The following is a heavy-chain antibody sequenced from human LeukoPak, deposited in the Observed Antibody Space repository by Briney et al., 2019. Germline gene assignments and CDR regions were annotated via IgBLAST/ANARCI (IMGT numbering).Heavy chain of an antibody. V-gene: IGHV4-34*01. CDR1: GGSFSGHF. Sequence: SSDTLSLTCAVYGGSFSGHFGSWIRQPPGKGLEWMGEINHSGSTNYNPSLNSRVTISVAPSKNQINLTLSPVTAADTAVYYWTRGFPQQHLVRHYYYYMDVWGKGTTVTVSS. J-gene: IGHJ6*03. CDR2: INHSGST. D-gene: IGHD6-13*01. CDR3: TRGFPQQHLVRHYYYYMDV.